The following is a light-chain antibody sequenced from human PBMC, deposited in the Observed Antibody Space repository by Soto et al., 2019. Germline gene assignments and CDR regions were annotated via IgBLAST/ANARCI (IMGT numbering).Light chain of an antibody. CDR3: RSYAGSDNYV. CDR2: EVT. Sequence: QSVLTQPPSASGSPGPSVTISCTGTSSDVGGYNYISWYQQHPGKAPKLLIYEVTKRPSGVPDRFSGSKSGNTASLTVSGLQAEDEADYYCRSYAGSDNYVFGTGTKRTVL. J-gene: IGLJ1*01. V-gene: IGLV2-8*01. CDR1: SSDVGGYNY.